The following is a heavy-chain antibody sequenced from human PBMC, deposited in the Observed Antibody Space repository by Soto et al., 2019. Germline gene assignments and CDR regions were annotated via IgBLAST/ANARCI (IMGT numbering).Heavy chain of an antibody. CDR2: IYSGRST. J-gene: IGHJ6*02. V-gene: IGHV3-53*01. CDR1: GFTVSSNY. Sequence: GGSLRPSCAASGFTVSSNYMSWVRQAPGKGLEWVSVIYSGRSTYYSDSVKGRFTISRDNSKNTLYLQMTSLRAEDTAVYYCASNTPYYYVWGGRGMDVWGQGTTVTVSS. CDR3: ASNTPYYYVWGGRGMDV. D-gene: IGHD3-16*01.